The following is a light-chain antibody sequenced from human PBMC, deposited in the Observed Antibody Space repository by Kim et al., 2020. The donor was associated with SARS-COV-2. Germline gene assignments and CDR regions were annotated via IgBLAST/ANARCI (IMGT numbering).Light chain of an antibody. CDR3: ETLETDTRV. Sequence: QPVLTQSSSASASLGSSVKLTCTLSSGHSHYIIAWQQQQPGKAPRYLMKLEGNGNYNRGSGVADRFSGSSSGADRYLTISNLQSDDEAVYYCETLETDTRVFGGGTQLTVL. CDR1: SGHSHYI. CDR2: LEGNGNY. V-gene: IGLV4-60*03. J-gene: IGLJ3*02.